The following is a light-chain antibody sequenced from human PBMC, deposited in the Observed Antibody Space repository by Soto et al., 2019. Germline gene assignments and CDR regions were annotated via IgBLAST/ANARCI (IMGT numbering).Light chain of an antibody. CDR3: SSYAGISTSSVV. CDR1: SSDVGSYSL. J-gene: IGLJ2*01. V-gene: IGLV2-23*02. Sequence: QSALAQPASVSGSPGQSITISCTGTSSDVGSYSLVSWYQQHPDKAPKLMIYEVSRRPSGVSNRFSGSKSGNTASLTISGLQAEDEADYYCSSYAGISTSSVVFGGETKGTVL. CDR2: EVS.